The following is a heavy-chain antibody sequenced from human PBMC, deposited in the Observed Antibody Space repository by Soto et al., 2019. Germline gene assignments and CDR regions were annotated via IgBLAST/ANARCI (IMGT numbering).Heavy chain of an antibody. V-gene: IGHV3-23*01. Sequence: WGSLRLSCAASGFTFSTYAMNWVRQAPGKGLEWVSAISASGGSTYYADSVKGRFTISRDNSKKMLYLQMNSLRAEDTAVYYCANEGPLGRIVVVTAIVDYWCKGTQVTVSS. J-gene: IGHJ4*02. D-gene: IGHD2-21*02. CDR1: GFTFSTYA. CDR3: ANEGPLGRIVVVTAIVDY. CDR2: ISASGGST.